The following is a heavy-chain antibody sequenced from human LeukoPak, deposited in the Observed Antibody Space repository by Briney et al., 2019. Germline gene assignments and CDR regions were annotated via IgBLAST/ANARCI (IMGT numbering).Heavy chain of an antibody. Sequence: SQTLSLTCTVSGGSISSGDYYWSWIRQPPGKGLEWIGYIYYSGSTYYNPSLKSRVTISVDTSKNQLSLKLSSVTAADTAVYYCAREACSSTSCYVIGFEHYYYYMDVWGKGTTVTVSS. CDR3: AREACSSTSCYVIGFEHYYYYMDV. D-gene: IGHD2-2*01. CDR1: GGSISSGDYY. J-gene: IGHJ6*03. V-gene: IGHV4-30-4*08. CDR2: IYYSGST.